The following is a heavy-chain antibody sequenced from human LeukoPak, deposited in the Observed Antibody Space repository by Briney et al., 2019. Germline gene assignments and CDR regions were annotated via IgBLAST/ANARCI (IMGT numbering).Heavy chain of an antibody. D-gene: IGHD3-3*01. CDR3: ARVVTIFGDAFDI. CDR1: GGSISSYS. J-gene: IGHJ3*02. Sequence: SETLSLTCTVSGGSISSYSWSWIRQPPGKGLEWIGYIYHSGSTYYNPSLKSRVTISLDRSKNQFSLKLSSVTAADTAVYYCARVVTIFGDAFDIWGQGTMVTVSS. CDR2: IYHSGST. V-gene: IGHV4-30-2*01.